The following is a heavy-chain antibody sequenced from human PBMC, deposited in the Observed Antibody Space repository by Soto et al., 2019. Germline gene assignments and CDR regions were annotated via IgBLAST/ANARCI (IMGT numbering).Heavy chain of an antibody. CDR1: GFSFDDYT. J-gene: IGHJ4*02. CDR2: ITWDGGST. V-gene: IGHV3-43*01. Sequence: PGGSLRLSCASYGFSFDDYTMHWVRQGPGKGLEWVSLITWDGGSTYYADSVKGRFTISRDNSKNSLYLQMISLRTEDTALYYCAKDINSSGWYSLDYWGQGT. D-gene: IGHD6-19*01. CDR3: AKDINSSGWYSLDY.